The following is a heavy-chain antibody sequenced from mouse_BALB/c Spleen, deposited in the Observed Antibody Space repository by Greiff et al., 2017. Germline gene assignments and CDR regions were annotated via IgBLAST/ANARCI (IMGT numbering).Heavy chain of an antibody. CDR3: AMSITVQDGGYRYYYAMDY. CDR2: INPSSGYT. V-gene: IGHV1-4*01. D-gene: IGHD2-14*01. Sequence: QVQLQQSGAELARPGASVKMSCKASGYTFTSYTMHWVKQRPGQGLEWIGYINPSSGYTNYNQKFKDKATLTADKSSSTAYMQLSSLTSEDSAFYYCAMSITVQDGGYRYYYAMDYWGQGTSVTVSS. CDR1: GYTFTSYT. J-gene: IGHJ4*01.